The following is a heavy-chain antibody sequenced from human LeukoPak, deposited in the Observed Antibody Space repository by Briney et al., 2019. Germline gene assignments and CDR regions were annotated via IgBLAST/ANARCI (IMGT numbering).Heavy chain of an antibody. CDR2: INPNSGGT. Sequence: ASVKVSCKASGYTFTGYYMHWVRQAPGQGLEWMGWINPNSGGTNYAQKFQGRVTMTRDTSINTAYMELSSLRSEDTAVYYCARDTPLRLGNWFDPWGQGTLVTVSS. J-gene: IGHJ5*02. V-gene: IGHV1-2*02. CDR1: GYTFTGYY. D-gene: IGHD3-9*01. CDR3: ARDTPLRLGNWFDP.